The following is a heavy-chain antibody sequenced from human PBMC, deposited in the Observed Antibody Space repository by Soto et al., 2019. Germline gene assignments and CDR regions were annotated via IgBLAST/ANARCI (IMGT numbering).Heavy chain of an antibody. CDR2: INHSGST. CDR1: GGSFSGYY. V-gene: IGHV4-34*01. CDR3: ARTYYYGSGSHS. J-gene: IGHJ4*02. Sequence: SETLSLTCAVYGGSFSGYYWSWIRQPPGRGLEWIGEINHSGSTNYNPSLKSRVTISVDTSKNQFSLKLSSVTAADTAVYYCARTYYYGSGSHSWGQGTLVTVSS. D-gene: IGHD3-10*01.